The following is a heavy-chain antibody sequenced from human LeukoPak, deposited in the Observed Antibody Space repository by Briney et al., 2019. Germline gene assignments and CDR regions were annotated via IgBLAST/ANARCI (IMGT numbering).Heavy chain of an antibody. V-gene: IGHV3-21*01. CDR3: ARSGATILRAAFDY. CDR1: GFTFSSYS. Sequence: PGGSLRLSCAASGFTFSSYSMNWVRQAPGKGLEWVSSISSSSSYIYYADSVKGRFTISRDNAKNSLYLQMNSLRAEDTAVYYCARSGATILRAAFDYWGQGTLVTVSS. J-gene: IGHJ4*02. CDR2: ISSSSSYI. D-gene: IGHD5-12*01.